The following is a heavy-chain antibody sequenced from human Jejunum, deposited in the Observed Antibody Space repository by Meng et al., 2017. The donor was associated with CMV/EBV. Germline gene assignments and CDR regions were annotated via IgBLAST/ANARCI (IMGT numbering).Heavy chain of an antibody. CDR2: INSDGGIA. V-gene: IGHV3-74*01. CDR3: IRDLREFDH. Sequence: EMQLVESGGGSVQPXGSLRLSCAASGFTFSNYWMHWVRQAPGKGLVWVSRINSDGGIANYADSVKGRFTISRDNARNTVYLQMNSLTAEDTAIYYCIRDLREFDHWGQGTLVTVSS. J-gene: IGHJ4*02. CDR1: GFTFSNYW.